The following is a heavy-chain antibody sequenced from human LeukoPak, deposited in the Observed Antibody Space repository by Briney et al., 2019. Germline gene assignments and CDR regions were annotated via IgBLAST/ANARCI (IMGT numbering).Heavy chain of an antibody. CDR2: ISYDGSNK. V-gene: IGHV3-30-3*01. CDR1: GFTFSSYA. J-gene: IGHJ6*02. Sequence: PGRSLRLSCAASGFTFSSYAMHWVRQAPGKGLEWVAVISYDGSNKYYADSVKGRFTISRDNSKNTLYLQMNSLRAEDTAVYYCARSNTPVLLWFGEPPKGMDVWGQGTRSPSP. CDR3: ARSNTPVLLWFGEPPKGMDV. D-gene: IGHD3-10*01.